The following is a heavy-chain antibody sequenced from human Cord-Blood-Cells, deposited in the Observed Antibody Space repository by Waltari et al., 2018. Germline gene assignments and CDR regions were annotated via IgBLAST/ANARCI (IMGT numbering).Heavy chain of an antibody. CDR3: ARHGSVDVPAAPYYYYYYMDV. V-gene: IGHV4-39*01. D-gene: IGHD2-2*01. J-gene: IGHJ6*03. CDR1: GGSISSSSYY. Sequence: QLQLQESGPGLVKPSETLSLTCTVSGGSISSSSYYWGWIRQPPGKGRAWIGSIYYSGSTYYNPSLKSRVTISVDTYKNQFSLKLSSVTAADTAVYYCARHGSVDVPAAPYYYYYYMDVWGKGTTVTVSS. CDR2: IYYSGST.